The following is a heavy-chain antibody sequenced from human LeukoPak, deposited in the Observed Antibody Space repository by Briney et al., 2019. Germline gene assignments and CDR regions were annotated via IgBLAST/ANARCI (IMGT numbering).Heavy chain of an antibody. V-gene: IGHV4-34*01. J-gene: IGHJ6*02. D-gene: IGHD1-7*01. CDR1: GGSFSGYY. Sequence: SETLSLTCAVYGGSFSGYYWSWIRQPPGKGLEWIGEINHSGSTNYNPSLKSRVTISVDTSKNQFSLKLSSVTAADTAVYYCAREPLLYNWNYRDSYYCYYGMDVWGQGTTVTVSS. CDR3: AREPLLYNWNYRDSYYCYYGMDV. CDR2: INHSGST.